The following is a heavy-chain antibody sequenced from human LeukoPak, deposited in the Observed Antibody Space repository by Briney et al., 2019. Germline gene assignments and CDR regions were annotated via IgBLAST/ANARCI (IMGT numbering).Heavy chain of an antibody. CDR2: INPNSGDT. D-gene: IGHD2-15*01. V-gene: IGHV1-2*06. Sequence: EASVKVSCKASGSTFTVYYMYWVRQAPGQGLEWMGRINPNSGDTDYAQNFQGRVTMTRDTSISTAYMELTNLRSDDTAVYYCARGYCSGGTCYLVENWFDPWGQGTLVTVSS. J-gene: IGHJ5*02. CDR1: GSTFTVYY. CDR3: ARGYCSGGTCYLVENWFDP.